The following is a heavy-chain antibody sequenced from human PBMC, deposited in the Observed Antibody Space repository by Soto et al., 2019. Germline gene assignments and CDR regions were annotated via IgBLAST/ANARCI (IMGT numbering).Heavy chain of an antibody. CDR2: ISAYNGNT. D-gene: IGHD2-2*01. V-gene: IGHV1-18*01. CDR3: ARDSVVVPAAIGVGWFDP. Sequence: ASVKVSCKASGYTFTSYGISWVRQAPGQGLEWMGWISAYNGNTNYAQKLQGRVTMTTDTSTSTAYMELRSLRSDDTAVYYCARDSVVVPAAIGVGWFDPWGQGTLVTVSS. J-gene: IGHJ5*02. CDR1: GYTFTSYG.